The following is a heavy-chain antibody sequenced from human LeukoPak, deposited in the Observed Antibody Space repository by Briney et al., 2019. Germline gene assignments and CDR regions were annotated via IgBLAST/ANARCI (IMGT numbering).Heavy chain of an antibody. D-gene: IGHD6-19*01. V-gene: IGHV3-64*01. CDR3: VRDTSGHNAFDI. Sequence: GGSLRLSCAASGFIFSSHAMQWVRQAPGKGLEYVSTISYDGGTTYYAHCVKGRYFISRDNSKNTLYLQMGSLRAEDMAVYYCVRDTSGHNAFDIWGQGALVTVSS. J-gene: IGHJ3*02. CDR1: GFIFSSHA. CDR2: ISYDGGTT.